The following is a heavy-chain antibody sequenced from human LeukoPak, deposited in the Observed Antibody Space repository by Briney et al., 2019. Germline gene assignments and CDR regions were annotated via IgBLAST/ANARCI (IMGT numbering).Heavy chain of an antibody. J-gene: IGHJ3*02. CDR1: GYTFNGYY. Sequence: ASVKVSCKASGYTFNGYYRHWVRQAPGPGREWIGWINPKSGGTNYAQKFQGKVTMTRDTYISTGYMEMRRLRYDDMAVYYCASARTTGVFETPLDAFDIWGQGTMVTVSA. CDR2: INPKSGGT. D-gene: IGHD4-23*01. CDR3: ASARTTGVFETPLDAFDI. V-gene: IGHV1-2*02.